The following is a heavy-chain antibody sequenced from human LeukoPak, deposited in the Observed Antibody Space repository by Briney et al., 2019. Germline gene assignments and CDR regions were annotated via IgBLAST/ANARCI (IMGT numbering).Heavy chain of an antibody. CDR3: AKDKNNYSWQTFDY. CDR1: GFIFTNYA. D-gene: IGHD5-18*01. CDR2: ISGSGSTT. Sequence: PGGSLRLSCAASGFIFTNYAMTWVRQAPGKGLEWVSAISGSGSTTYYADSVKGRFTISRDISKNMLYLQVNSLRAEDTAVYYCAKDKNNYSWQTFDYWGQGSLVTVSS. J-gene: IGHJ4*02. V-gene: IGHV3-23*01.